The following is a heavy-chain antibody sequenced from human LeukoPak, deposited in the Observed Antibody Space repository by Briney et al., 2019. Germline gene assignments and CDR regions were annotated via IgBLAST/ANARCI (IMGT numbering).Heavy chain of an antibody. D-gene: IGHD2-21*01. CDR2: IYSRGST. J-gene: IGHJ4*01. V-gene: IGHV4-59*01. CDR1: GASIKTYY. Sequence: SETLSLTCNVSGASIKTYYWTWIRQPPGKGLEYVGYIYSRGSTNYNPSLKSRVTLSVDTSKHQFSLRLRCPTAADTAVYYFSRVREGTPLHRFYLDSGGQEPWSPSPQ. CDR3: SRVREGTPLHRFYLDS.